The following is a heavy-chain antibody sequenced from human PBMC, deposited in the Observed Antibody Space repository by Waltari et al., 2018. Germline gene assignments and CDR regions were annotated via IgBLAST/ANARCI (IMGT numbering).Heavy chain of an antibody. CDR3: AKDGVVVPSATTNWFDP. J-gene: IGHJ5*02. CDR1: GFTFSSYG. CDR2: RWYHGNKK. V-gene: IGHV3-30*18. D-gene: IGHD2-2*01. Sequence: QVQLVESGGGVVQPGRSLRLSCAASGFTFSSYGMHWVRQAPGKGLECVAGRWYHGNKKYYADSVKGRFTISRDNSKNTLYLQMNSLRPEDTAMYYCAKDGVVVPSATTNWFDPWGQGTRVTVSS.